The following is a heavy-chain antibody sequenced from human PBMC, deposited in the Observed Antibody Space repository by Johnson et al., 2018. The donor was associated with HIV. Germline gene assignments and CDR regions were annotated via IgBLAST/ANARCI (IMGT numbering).Heavy chain of an antibody. CDR3: ARGTGTDDAFDI. V-gene: IGHV3-30*14. Sequence: QVQLVESGGGVVQPGRSLRLSCAASAFSFSNYPMHWVRQAPGKGLEWVAVISYDGSNKYYTDSVKGRFTISRDNSKNTLYLQMNSLRAEDTAVYYCARGTGTDDAFDIWGQGTMVTVSS. D-gene: IGHD1-1*01. CDR1: AFSFSNYP. J-gene: IGHJ3*02. CDR2: ISYDGSNK.